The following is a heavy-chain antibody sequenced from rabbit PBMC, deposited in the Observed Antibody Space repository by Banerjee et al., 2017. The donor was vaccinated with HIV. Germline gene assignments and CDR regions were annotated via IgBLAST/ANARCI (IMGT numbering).Heavy chain of an antibody. CDR1: GFSFSSGYD. CDR3: ARWSESDFYGNL. CDR2: IGTGDGNT. V-gene: IGHV1S40*01. J-gene: IGHJ4*01. Sequence: QSLEESGGGLVKPGASLTLTCIASGFSFSSGYDMCWVRQAPGKGLEWIACIGTGDGNTYYANWAKGRFTISKTSSTTVTLQMTSLTAADTATYFCARWSESDFYGNLWGQGTLVTVS. D-gene: IGHD2-1*01.